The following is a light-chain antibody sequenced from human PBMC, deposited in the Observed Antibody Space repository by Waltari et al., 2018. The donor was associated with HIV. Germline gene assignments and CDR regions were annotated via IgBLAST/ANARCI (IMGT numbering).Light chain of an antibody. CDR3: QSYDSSLSGWV. J-gene: IGLJ3*02. V-gene: IGLV1-40*01. CDR1: SSHLGAPYD. CDR2: GNS. Sequence: QSVLTQPPSVSGAPGQRVTISCTGSSSHLGAPYDLHWYHQLPGSAPKLLIYGNSNRPSGVPDRFSGSKSGTSASLAITELQAEDEADYYCQSYDSSLSGWVFGGGTKLTVL.